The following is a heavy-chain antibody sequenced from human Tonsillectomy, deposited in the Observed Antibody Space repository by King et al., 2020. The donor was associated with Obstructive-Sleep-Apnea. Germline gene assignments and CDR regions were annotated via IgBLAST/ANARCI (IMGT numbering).Heavy chain of an antibody. D-gene: IGHD3-10*01. CDR1: GFTFSNYA. CDR3: AKEGGGSGIYWIDS. J-gene: IGHJ4*02. CDR2: INTRGTT. Sequence: VQLVESGGGMVQPGGSLRLSCLASGFTFSNYAISWVRQAPGKGLQWVSAINTRGTTFYAGSVRGRFTISRDNSKYPVNLQVNSLRAEDTALYYCAKEGGGSGIYWIDSWGQGTLVTVSS. V-gene: IGHV3-23*04.